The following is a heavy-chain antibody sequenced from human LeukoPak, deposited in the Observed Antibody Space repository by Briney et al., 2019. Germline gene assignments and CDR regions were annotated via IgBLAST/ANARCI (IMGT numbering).Heavy chain of an antibody. V-gene: IGHV3-23*01. CDR2: ISDSGGST. D-gene: IGHD6-19*01. J-gene: IGHJ4*02. CDR1: GFTFSNYA. Sequence: GGSLRLSCAASGFTFSNYAMSWVRQAPGKGLEWVSGISDSGGSTYYADSVKGRFTISRDNSKNTLYLQVNSLRAEDTAVYYRAKHKQWLVLDFEYWGQGTLVTVSS. CDR3: AKHKQWLVLDFEY.